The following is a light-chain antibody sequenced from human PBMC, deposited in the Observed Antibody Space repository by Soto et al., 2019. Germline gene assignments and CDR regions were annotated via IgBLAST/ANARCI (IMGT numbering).Light chain of an antibody. CDR3: QQYNNWPLT. V-gene: IGKV4-1*01. CDR1: QNILYSSNNKNY. Sequence: DIVVTQSPDSLAVCLGERATINCNASQNILYSSNNKNYLAWYQQKQGQPPKLLMYWASTRESGVPDRFSGSESGTDFTLTISSLKAEDVAVYYCQQYNNWPLTFGGGTKVDIK. CDR2: WAS. J-gene: IGKJ4*01.